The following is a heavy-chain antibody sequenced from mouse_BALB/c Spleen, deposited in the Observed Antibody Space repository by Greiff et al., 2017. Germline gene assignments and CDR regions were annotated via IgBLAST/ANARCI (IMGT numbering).Heavy chain of an antibody. V-gene: IGHV5-6-4*01. Sequence: EVQLVESGGGLVKPGGSLKLSCAASGFTFSSYTMSWVRQTPEKRLEWVATISSGGSYTYYPDSVKGRFTISRDNAKNTLYLQMSSLKSEDTAMYYCTREGYDSDYWGQGTTLTVSS. J-gene: IGHJ2*01. CDR3: TREGYDSDY. CDR2: ISSGGSYT. CDR1: GFTFSSYT. D-gene: IGHD2-4*01.